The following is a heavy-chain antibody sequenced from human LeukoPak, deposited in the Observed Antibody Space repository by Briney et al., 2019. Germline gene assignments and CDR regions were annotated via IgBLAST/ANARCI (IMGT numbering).Heavy chain of an antibody. CDR3: ATDRDNSDWQKRFDS. J-gene: IGHJ4*02. V-gene: IGHV3-7*01. D-gene: IGHD2-21*02. CDR1: GFTFSTYW. Sequence: GGSLRLSCAASGFTFSTYWMNWYRRAPGKGLEWVGNINQDASEINYVDSVRGRFTISRDNAKNSLHLQMNSLRAEDTAAYYCATDRDNSDWQKRFDSWGQGTLVTVSS. CDR2: INQDASEI.